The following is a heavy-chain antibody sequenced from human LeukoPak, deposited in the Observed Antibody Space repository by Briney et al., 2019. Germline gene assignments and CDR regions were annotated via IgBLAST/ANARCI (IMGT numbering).Heavy chain of an antibody. V-gene: IGHV3-23*01. CDR2: ISGSGGST. CDR3: LCGYDRVDQYYYYGMDV. J-gene: IGHJ6*02. Sequence: PGGSLRLSCAASGFTFSSYAMSWVRQAPGKGLEWASAISGSGGSTYYADSVKGRFTISRDNSKNTLYLQMNSLRAEDTAVYYCLCGYDRVDQYYYYGMDVWGQGTTVTVSS. CDR1: GFTFSSYA. D-gene: IGHD5-12*01.